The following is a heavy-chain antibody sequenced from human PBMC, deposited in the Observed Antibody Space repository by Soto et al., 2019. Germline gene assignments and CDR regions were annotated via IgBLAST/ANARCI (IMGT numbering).Heavy chain of an antibody. D-gene: IGHD4-17*01. V-gene: IGHV3-64*01. Sequence: EVQLVESGGGLVQPGGSLRLSCAASGFTFSSYAMHWVRQAPGKGLEYVSAISSNGGSTYYANSVKGRFTISRDNSKNTLYLQMGSLRAEDMAVYYCARDAKILRVGYNWFAPWGKGTLVTVSS. J-gene: IGHJ5*02. CDR2: ISSNGGST. CDR1: GFTFSSYA. CDR3: ARDAKILRVGYNWFAP.